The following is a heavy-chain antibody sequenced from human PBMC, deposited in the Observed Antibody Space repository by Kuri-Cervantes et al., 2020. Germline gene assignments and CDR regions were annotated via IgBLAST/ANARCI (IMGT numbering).Heavy chain of an antibody. Sequence: GESLKISCAASGFTFSSYAMSWVRQAPGKGLEWVSAISGSGGSTYYADSVKGRFTISRDNSKNTLYLQMNSLRAEDTAVYYRAKGEDTAMVQGHGMDVWGQGTTVTDSS. CDR3: AKGEDTAMVQGHGMDV. V-gene: IGHV3-23*01. CDR1: GFTFSSYA. CDR2: ISGSGGST. D-gene: IGHD5-18*01. J-gene: IGHJ6*02.